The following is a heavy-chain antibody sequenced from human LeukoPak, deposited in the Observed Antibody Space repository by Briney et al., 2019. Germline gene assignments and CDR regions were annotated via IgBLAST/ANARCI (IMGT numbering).Heavy chain of an antibody. J-gene: IGHJ6*02. V-gene: IGHV1-69*04. CDR1: GGTFGSYA. CDR3: ARGDETTVTLYYYYGMDV. Sequence: SVKVSCKASGGTFGSYAISWVRQAPGQGLEWMGRIIPILGIANYAQKFQGRVTITADKSTSTAYMELSSLRSEDTAVYYCARGDETTVTLYYYYGMDVWGQGTTVTVSS. D-gene: IGHD4-17*01. CDR2: IIPILGIA.